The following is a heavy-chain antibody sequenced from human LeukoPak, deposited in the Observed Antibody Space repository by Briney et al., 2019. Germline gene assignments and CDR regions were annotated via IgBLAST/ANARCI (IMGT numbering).Heavy chain of an antibody. V-gene: IGHV4-4*07. Sequence: SETLSLTCTVSGGSISSSFWSWIRQPAGKGLEWIGRIYTSGSTNYNPSLKSRVTMSVDTAKNQFSLKPSSVTAADTAVYYCAYSSSAGYYGMDVWGQGTTVTVSS. D-gene: IGHD6-6*01. CDR3: AYSSSAGYYGMDV. CDR1: GGSISSSF. J-gene: IGHJ6*02. CDR2: IYTSGST.